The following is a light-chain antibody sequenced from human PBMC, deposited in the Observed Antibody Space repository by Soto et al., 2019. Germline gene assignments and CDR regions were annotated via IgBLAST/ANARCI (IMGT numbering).Light chain of an antibody. CDR1: QSVMKNY. CDR2: VAS. J-gene: IGKJ2*01. V-gene: IGKV3-20*01. CDR3: QQYGSTPYT. Sequence: EIVLTQSPGTLSLSPGERATFSCRASQSVMKNYLAWYQQKPGQAPRPLIYVASSRATGIPDRFSGSGSGTDFTLTISRLEPEDSAVYYCQQYGSTPYTFGQGTRLEIK.